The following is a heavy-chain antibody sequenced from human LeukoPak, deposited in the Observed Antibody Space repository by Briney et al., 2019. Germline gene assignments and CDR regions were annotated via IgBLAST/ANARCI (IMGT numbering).Heavy chain of an antibody. D-gene: IGHD2-2*01. CDR1: GFTFSNYW. Sequence: PGGSLRLSCAASGFTFSNYWMTWVRQAPGKGLEWVANIKQDGSEKYYANSVKGRFTISRDNSKNTLYLQMGSLRAEDMAVYYCAREDCSSTSCPFDYWGQGTLVTVSS. CDR3: AREDCSSTSCPFDY. J-gene: IGHJ4*02. CDR2: IKQDGSEK. V-gene: IGHV3-7*01.